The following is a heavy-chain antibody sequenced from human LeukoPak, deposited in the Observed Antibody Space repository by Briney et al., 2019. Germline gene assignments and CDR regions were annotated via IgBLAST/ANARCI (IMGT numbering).Heavy chain of an antibody. CDR1: GFTFDDYG. J-gene: IGHJ3*02. CDR2: INWNGGST. Sequence: PGGSLRLSCAASGFTFDDYGMSWVRQAPGKGLEWVSGINWNGGSTGYADSVKGRFTISRDNAKNSLYLQMNRLRAEDTALYHCARGTGSGSWGAFDIWGQGTMVTVSS. CDR3: ARGTGSGSWGAFDI. D-gene: IGHD1-26*01. V-gene: IGHV3-20*01.